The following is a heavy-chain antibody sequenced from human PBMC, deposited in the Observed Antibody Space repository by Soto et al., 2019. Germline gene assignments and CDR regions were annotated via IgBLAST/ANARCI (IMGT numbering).Heavy chain of an antibody. Sequence: SETLSLTCAVSGGSISGSTYSWSWIRHPPGKGLEWIGYIYDSGNTYYNPSLKSQFSISVDRSKNQFSLKLSSVTAADTAVYYCARVFTGCSGGSCYGPKLDPWGKGTLVTVSS. CDR2: IYDSGNT. CDR1: GGSISGSTYS. J-gene: IGHJ5*02. D-gene: IGHD2-15*01. CDR3: ARVFTGCSGGSCYGPKLDP. V-gene: IGHV4-30-2*01.